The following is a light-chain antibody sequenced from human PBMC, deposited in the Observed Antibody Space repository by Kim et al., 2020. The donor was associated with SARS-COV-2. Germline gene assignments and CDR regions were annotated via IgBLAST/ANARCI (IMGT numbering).Light chain of an antibody. CDR2: DAS. CDR3: QQYNSYQGT. J-gene: IGKJ2*01. Sequence: SASVGDRVTITCRASQSISSWLAWYQQKPGKAPKLLIYDASSLESGVPSRFSGSGSGTEFTLTISSLQPDDFATYYCQQYNSYQGTFGQGTKLEI. CDR1: QSISSW. V-gene: IGKV1-5*01.